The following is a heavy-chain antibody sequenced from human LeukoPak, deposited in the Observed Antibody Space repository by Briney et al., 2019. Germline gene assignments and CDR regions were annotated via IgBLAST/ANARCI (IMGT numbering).Heavy chain of an antibody. CDR3: ARHDPVGHYQRGMDV. CDR1: GGSFSGYF. Sequence: SETLSLTCAVYGGSFSGYFWSCIRQPPGKGLEGVGYIYYNGATLYSPSFRSRVTMSVDTSKNQFSLKLSSVTAADTAVYYCARHDPVGHYQRGMDVWGQGTTVTVSS. V-gene: IGHV4-59*08. D-gene: IGHD1-26*01. CDR2: IYYNGAT. J-gene: IGHJ6*02.